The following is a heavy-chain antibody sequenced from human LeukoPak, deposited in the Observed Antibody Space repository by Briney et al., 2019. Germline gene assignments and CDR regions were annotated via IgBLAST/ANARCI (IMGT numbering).Heavy chain of an antibody. CDR2: IYYTGST. CDR1: GGSISSYF. V-gene: IGHV4-59*07. J-gene: IGHJ4*02. D-gene: IGHD2/OR15-2a*01. Sequence: PSDTLSLTRTLSGGSISSYFWSWIRPPPGKTREWVGYIYYTGSTNYTPSLKSRLTISVDTSKNQFSLKLHSMTATHTAVYYCARGPRWWGSTFFFDYWGQGTLVTVSS. CDR3: ARGPRWWGSTFFFDY.